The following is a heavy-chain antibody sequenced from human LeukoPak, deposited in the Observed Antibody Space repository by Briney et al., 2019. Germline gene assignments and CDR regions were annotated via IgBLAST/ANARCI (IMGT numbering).Heavy chain of an antibody. J-gene: IGHJ4*02. CDR2: IWLDGSNK. CDR3: AKPHFDY. Sequence: PGGSLRLYCAASGFTFSSYGMHWVRQAPGKGLEGVAFIWLDGSNKYYADSVRGRFTISRDNSKNTLYLQMNSLRAEDTALYYCAKPHFDYWGQGTLVTVSS. CDR1: GFTFSSYG. V-gene: IGHV3-30*02.